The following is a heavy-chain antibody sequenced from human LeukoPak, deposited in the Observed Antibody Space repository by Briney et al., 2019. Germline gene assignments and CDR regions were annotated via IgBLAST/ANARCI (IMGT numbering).Heavy chain of an antibody. V-gene: IGHV1-18*01. Sequence: ASVKVSCKASGYTFSSYGINWVRQAPGQGLEWMGWISVINSGNTRYAQNFQGRLTMTTDTSTTTAYMELRSLRSDDTAVYYCARRCSSTSCLDYWGQGTLVTVSS. CDR2: ISVINSGNT. CDR3: ARRCSSTSCLDY. D-gene: IGHD2-2*01. J-gene: IGHJ4*02. CDR1: GYTFSSYG.